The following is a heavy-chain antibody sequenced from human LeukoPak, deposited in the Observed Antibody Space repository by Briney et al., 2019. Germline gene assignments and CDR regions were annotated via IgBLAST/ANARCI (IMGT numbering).Heavy chain of an antibody. V-gene: IGHV3-NL1*01. CDR3: ARIYCSGGHCYYDY. Sequence: GRSLRLSCAASGFTFYTYVMYWVRQAPGKGLEWVSIIYSAGSTYYADSVKGRFTISRDNAKNSLSLQMDGLRDEDTAVYYCARIYCSGGHCYYDYWGRGTLVTVSS. D-gene: IGHD2-15*01. CDR1: GFTFYTYV. CDR2: IYSAGST. J-gene: IGHJ4*02.